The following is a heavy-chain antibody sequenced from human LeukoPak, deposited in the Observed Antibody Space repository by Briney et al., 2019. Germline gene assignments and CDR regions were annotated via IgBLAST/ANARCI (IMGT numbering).Heavy chain of an antibody. CDR1: GGSISGSY. D-gene: IGHD2-21*02. V-gene: IGHV4-59*01. CDR3: AATAPYHFHY. J-gene: IGHJ4*02. Sequence: SETLSLTCTVSGGSISGSYWSWLRQPPGKGLEWIGYIYYGGSTNYNASLKNRVTISVDASKNQVSLQLNSLTAADTALYYCAATAPYHFHYWGQGTLVTVSS. CDR2: IYYGGST.